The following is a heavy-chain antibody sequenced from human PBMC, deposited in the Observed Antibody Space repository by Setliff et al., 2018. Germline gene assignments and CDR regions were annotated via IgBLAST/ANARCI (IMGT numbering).Heavy chain of an antibody. V-gene: IGHV4-61*02. Sequence: PSETLSLTCTVSGGSISSGTYYWSWIRQPAGKGLEWIGRLHTSGSIDYSPSLKSRVTISVDTSKNQFSLRLRSVTAADTAVYFCARDNTMVGATDYWGLGTLVTV. CDR2: LHTSGSI. D-gene: IGHD1-26*01. CDR1: GGSISSGTYY. J-gene: IGHJ4*02. CDR3: ARDNTMVGATDY.